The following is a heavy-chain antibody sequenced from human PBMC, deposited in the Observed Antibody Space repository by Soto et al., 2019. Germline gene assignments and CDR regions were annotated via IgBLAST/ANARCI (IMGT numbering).Heavy chain of an antibody. CDR3: ARDSVRDYLYYYYGMDV. D-gene: IGHD4-17*01. Sequence: GGSLSLSCAAAGFTFSSYAMSWVRQAPGKGLEWDSAISGSGGSTYYADSVKGRFTISRDNAKNSLFLQMNSPRADDTAVYYCARDSVRDYLYYYYGMDVWGQGTTVTVSS. V-gene: IGHV3-23*01. J-gene: IGHJ6*02. CDR1: GFTFSSYA. CDR2: ISGSGGST.